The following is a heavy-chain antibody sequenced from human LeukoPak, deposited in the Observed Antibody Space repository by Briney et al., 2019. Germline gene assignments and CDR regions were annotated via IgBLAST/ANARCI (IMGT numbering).Heavy chain of an antibody. CDR2: INPNSGGT. CDR3: ARYCDYGGTCIDY. D-gene: IGHD4-23*01. CDR1: GYTFTGNY. Sequence: AASVKVSCKASGYTFTGNYMHWVRQAPGQGLEWMGWINPNSGGTNYAQKFQGRVTMTRDTSISTAYMELSSLRSDDTAVYYCARYCDYGGTCIDYWGQGTLVTVSS. V-gene: IGHV1-2*02. J-gene: IGHJ4*02.